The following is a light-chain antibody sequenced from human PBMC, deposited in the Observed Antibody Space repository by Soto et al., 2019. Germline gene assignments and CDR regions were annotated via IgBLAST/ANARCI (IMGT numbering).Light chain of an antibody. CDR1: SSDVGGYDH. V-gene: IGLV2-14*01. J-gene: IGLJ3*02. CDR2: EVS. CDR3: SSYTSSYTPL. Sequence: QSVVTQPASVSGSPGQSITISCTGTSSDVGGYDHVSWYQQHPGKAPKLMIYEVSNRPSGVSNRFSGSKSGNTASLTISGLQAEDEADYYCSSYTSSYTPLFGGGTKLTVL.